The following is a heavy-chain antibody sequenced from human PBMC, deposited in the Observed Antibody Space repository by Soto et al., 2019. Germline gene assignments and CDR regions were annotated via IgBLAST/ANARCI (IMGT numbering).Heavy chain of an antibody. D-gene: IGHD6-19*01. V-gene: IGHV3-30*18. Sequence: QVQLVESGGGVVQPGRSLRLSCAASGFTFSSYGMHWVRQAPGKGLEWVAVISYDGSNKYYADSVKGRFTISRDNSKNTLYLQMNSRGAEDTAVYYCAKGQGIAVAGTVYFQHWGQGTLGTVSS. CDR1: GFTFSSYG. CDR2: ISYDGSNK. J-gene: IGHJ1*01. CDR3: AKGQGIAVAGTVYFQH.